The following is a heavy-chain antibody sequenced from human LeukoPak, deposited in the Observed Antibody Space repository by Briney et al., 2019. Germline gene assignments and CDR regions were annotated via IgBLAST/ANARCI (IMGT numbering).Heavy chain of an antibody. Sequence: SETLSLTCTVSGGSISSYYWSWIRQPPGKGLEWIGYIYYSGSTNYNPSLKSRVTISVDTSKNQFSLKLSSVTAADTAVYYCAYYDSSGYGLGLGYYWGQGTLVTVSS. D-gene: IGHD3-22*01. V-gene: IGHV4-59*01. CDR2: IYYSGST. J-gene: IGHJ4*02. CDR1: GGSISSYY. CDR3: AYYDSSGYGLGLGYY.